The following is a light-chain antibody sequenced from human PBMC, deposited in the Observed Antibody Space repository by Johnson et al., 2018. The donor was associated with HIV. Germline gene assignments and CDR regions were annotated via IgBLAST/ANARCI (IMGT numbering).Light chain of an antibody. CDR3: GSWDSRLSAGHV. CDR1: TSNIGNNY. Sequence: QSVLTQPPSVSAAPGQKVTISCSGSTSNIGNNYVSWYQHLPGTAPKLLICENNRRPSGIPDRFSGSQSGTSATLGITRLQTGDEADYYCGSWDSRLSAGHVFGTGTKVTVL. V-gene: IGLV1-51*02. J-gene: IGLJ1*01. CDR2: ENN.